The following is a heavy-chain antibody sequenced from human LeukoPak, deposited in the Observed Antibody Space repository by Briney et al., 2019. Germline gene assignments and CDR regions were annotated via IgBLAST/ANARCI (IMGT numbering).Heavy chain of an antibody. Sequence: PGGSLRLSCAASGFTFDDYGMSWVRQAPGKGLEWVSGINWNGGSTGYADSVKGRFTISRDNAKNSLYLQMNSLRAEDTALYYCARAHRGQYDTTHPADYWGQGTLVTVSS. CDR3: ARAHRGQYDTTHPADY. CDR2: INWNGGST. J-gene: IGHJ4*02. D-gene: IGHD3-9*01. CDR1: GFTFDDYG. V-gene: IGHV3-20*04.